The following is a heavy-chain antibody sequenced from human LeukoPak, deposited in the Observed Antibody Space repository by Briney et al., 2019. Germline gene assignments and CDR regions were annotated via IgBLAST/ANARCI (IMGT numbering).Heavy chain of an antibody. D-gene: IGHD3-22*01. CDR3: ARDRYYDPGAFDI. V-gene: IGHV4-30-4*01. CDR2: IYYSGST. CDR1: GGSISSGDYY. Sequence: SETLSLTCTVSGGSISSGDYYWSWIRQPPGKGLEWIGYIYYSGSTYYNPSLKSRVTISVDTSKNQFSLKLSSVTAADTAVYYCARDRYYDPGAFDIWGQGTMVTVSS. J-gene: IGHJ3*02.